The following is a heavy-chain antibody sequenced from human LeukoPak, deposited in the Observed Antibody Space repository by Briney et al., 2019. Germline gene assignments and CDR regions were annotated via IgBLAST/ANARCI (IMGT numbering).Heavy chain of an antibody. D-gene: IGHD4-17*01. CDR3: AGARHGDYRWDY. CDR1: GYTFTRYG. Sequence: ASVKVSCKASGYTFTRYGISWVRQAPGQGLEWMGWISGYNGNTKYAQKFQGRGTMTTDTSTSTASMELRSLRSDDTAMYYCAGARHGDYRWDYWGQGTLVTVSS. CDR2: ISGYNGNT. J-gene: IGHJ4*02. V-gene: IGHV1-18*01.